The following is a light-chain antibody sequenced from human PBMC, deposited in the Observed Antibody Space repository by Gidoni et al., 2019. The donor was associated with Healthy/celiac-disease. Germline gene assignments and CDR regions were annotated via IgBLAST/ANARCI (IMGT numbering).Light chain of an antibody. V-gene: IGKV4-1*01. Sequence: DIVTTQSPDSLAVSLGERATINCKSSQSVLYSSNNKNYLAWYQQKPGQPTKLLIYWASTRESGVPDRFRGSGSGKDITLTSSSLQAEDVAVYYCQQYYSTPLTFXGXTKVEIK. CDR2: WAS. CDR3: QQYYSTPLT. J-gene: IGKJ4*01. CDR1: QSVLYSSNNKNY.